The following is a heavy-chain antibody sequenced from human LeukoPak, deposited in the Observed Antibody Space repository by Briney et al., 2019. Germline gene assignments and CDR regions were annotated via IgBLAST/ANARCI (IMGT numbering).Heavy chain of an antibody. CDR2: ISAYNGNT. J-gene: IGHJ4*02. D-gene: IGHD5-12*01. CDR1: GYTFTSYG. Sequence: ASVKVSYKASGYTFTSYGISWVRQAPGQGLEWMGWISAYNGNTNCAQKLQGRVTMTTDTSTSTACMELRSLRSDDTAVYYCAREGYGYDTKLFDYWGQGTLVTVSS. CDR3: AREGYGYDTKLFDY. V-gene: IGHV1-18*01.